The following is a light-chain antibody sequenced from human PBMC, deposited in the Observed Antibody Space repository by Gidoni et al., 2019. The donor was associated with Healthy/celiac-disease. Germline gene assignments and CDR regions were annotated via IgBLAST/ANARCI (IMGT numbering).Light chain of an antibody. CDR3: QQSYSPLT. V-gene: IGKV1-39*01. J-gene: IGKJ4*01. CDR2: AAS. Sequence: DIQMTQSPSSLSASVGDRVTITCPASQSISSYLNWYQQKPGKAPKLLIYAASSLQSGVPSRFSGSGSGTDFTLTISSLQPEDFATYYCQQSYSPLTFXGXTKVEIK. CDR1: QSISSY.